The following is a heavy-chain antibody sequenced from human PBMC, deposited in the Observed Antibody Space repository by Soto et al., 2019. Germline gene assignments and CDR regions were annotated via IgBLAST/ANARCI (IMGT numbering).Heavy chain of an antibody. Sequence: SETLSLTCAVYGGSFSGYYWSWIRQPPGKGLEWIGEINHSGSTNYNPSLKSRVTISVDTSKNQFSLKLSSVTAADTAVYYCARTSLRDSSGYYYSEFDYWGQGTLVTVSS. CDR1: GGSFSGYY. D-gene: IGHD3-22*01. CDR2: INHSGST. CDR3: ARTSLRDSSGYYYSEFDY. J-gene: IGHJ4*02. V-gene: IGHV4-34*01.